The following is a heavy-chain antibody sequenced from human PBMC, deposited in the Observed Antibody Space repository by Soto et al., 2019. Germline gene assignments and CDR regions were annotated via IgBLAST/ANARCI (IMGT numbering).Heavy chain of an antibody. Sequence: EVQLLESGGGLVQPGGSLRLSCVISGFTSSTYAMTWVRQAPGKGLEWVSSIGGSDGKTFYADSVKGRFTNARDNSKNALYLHMNSLTGEATAIYYCAESQNSYYNMFFGLWGRGTLVTVSS. CDR2: IGGSDGKT. D-gene: IGHD3-9*01. CDR1: GFTSSTYA. J-gene: IGHJ4*02. V-gene: IGHV3-23*01. CDR3: AESQNSYYNMFFGL.